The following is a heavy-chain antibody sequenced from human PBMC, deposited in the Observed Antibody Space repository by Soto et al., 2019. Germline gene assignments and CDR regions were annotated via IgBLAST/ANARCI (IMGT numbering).Heavy chain of an antibody. Sequence: QVQLQELGPGLVKPSQTLSLTCTVSGGSISSGGYYWSWIRQHPGKGLEWIGYIYYSGSTYYNPSLKSRVTISVDTSKNQFSLKLSSVTAADTAVYYCARVTIFGVVIPENYFDYWGQGTLVTVSS. D-gene: IGHD3-3*01. CDR1: GGSISSGGYY. CDR2: IYYSGST. J-gene: IGHJ4*02. CDR3: ARVTIFGVVIPENYFDY. V-gene: IGHV4-31*03.